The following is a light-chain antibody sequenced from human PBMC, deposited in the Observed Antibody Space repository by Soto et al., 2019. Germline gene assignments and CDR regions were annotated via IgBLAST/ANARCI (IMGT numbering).Light chain of an antibody. Sequence: EIVLTQSPGTLSLSPGERATLSCRASQSVSSSYLGWYQQKPGQAPRLLIYGASSRATGIPDRFSGSGSGTYCTLTISRLEPEDFAVYYCQRYGSSPLYTFGQGTKLEIK. CDR2: GAS. V-gene: IGKV3-20*01. CDR3: QRYGSSPLYT. J-gene: IGKJ2*01. CDR1: QSVSSSY.